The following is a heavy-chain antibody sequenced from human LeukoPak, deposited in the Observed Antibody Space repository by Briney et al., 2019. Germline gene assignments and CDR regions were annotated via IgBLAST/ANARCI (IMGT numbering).Heavy chain of an antibody. V-gene: IGHV1-2*02. Sequence: ASVKVSCKASGYTFTGYYMHWVRQAPGQGLEWMGWINPNSGGTNYAQKFQGRVTMTRDTSISTASMELSRLRSDDTAVYYCATLGFGEYIGGFDYWGQGTLVTVSS. D-gene: IGHD3-10*01. J-gene: IGHJ4*02. CDR1: GYTFTGYY. CDR3: ATLGFGEYIGGFDY. CDR2: INPNSGGT.